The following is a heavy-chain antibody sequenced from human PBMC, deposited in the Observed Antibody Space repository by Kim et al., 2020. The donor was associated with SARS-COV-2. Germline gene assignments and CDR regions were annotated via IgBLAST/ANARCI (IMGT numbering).Heavy chain of an antibody. CDR3: ARTGIAARGAGGY. Sequence: YNPSLKSRVTISVDKSKNQFSLKLSSVTAADTAVYYCARTGIAARGAGGYWGQGTLVTVSS. D-gene: IGHD6-6*01. J-gene: IGHJ4*02. V-gene: IGHV4-34*01.